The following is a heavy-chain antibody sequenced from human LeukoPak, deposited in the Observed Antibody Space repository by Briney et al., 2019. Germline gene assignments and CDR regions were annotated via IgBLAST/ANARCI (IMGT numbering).Heavy chain of an antibody. J-gene: IGHJ5*02. V-gene: IGHV1-2*02. CDR3: ARDGSNSGYDS. CDR1: EYTFSVYH. CDR2: INPDSGDT. Sequence: GASVKVSCKASEYTFSVYHIHWVRQAPGQGLEWMAWINPDSGDTNYAQKFQGRVTMTRDTSISTAYMEVSSLTSDDTAVYYCARDGSNSGYDSWGQGTLVTVSS. D-gene: IGHD5-12*01.